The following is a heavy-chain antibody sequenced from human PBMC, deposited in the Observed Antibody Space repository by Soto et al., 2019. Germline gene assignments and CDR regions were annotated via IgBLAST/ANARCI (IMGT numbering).Heavy chain of an antibody. V-gene: IGHV3-7*01. CDR2: IKQDGSEK. D-gene: IGHD3-16*01. J-gene: IGHJ4*02. CDR1: GFTFSRYW. Sequence: EVQLVESGGGLVQPGGSLRLSCAASGFTFSRYWMSWVRQAPGKGLEWVANIKQDGSEKYYVDSVKDRCTISRDNANYSRTLQMNSLRAEDTAVYYCARDVYDYTGVSYATGSGDSCGQGTLVTV. CDR3: ARDVYDYTGVSYATGSGDS.